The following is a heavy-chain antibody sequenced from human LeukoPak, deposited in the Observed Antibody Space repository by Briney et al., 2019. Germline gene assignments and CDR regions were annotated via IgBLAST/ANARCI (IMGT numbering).Heavy chain of an antibody. CDR1: GGSISSSNW. CDR2: IYHSGST. V-gene: IGHV4-4*02. D-gene: IGHD3-10*01. J-gene: IGHJ3*02. Sequence: PSGTLSLTCAVSGGSISSSNWWSWVRQPPGKGLEWIGEIYHSGSTNYNPSLKSRVTISVDKSKNQFSLKLSSVTAADTAVYYCASRITMVRGVIITDDAFDTWGQGTMVTVSS. CDR3: ASRITMVRGVIITDDAFDT.